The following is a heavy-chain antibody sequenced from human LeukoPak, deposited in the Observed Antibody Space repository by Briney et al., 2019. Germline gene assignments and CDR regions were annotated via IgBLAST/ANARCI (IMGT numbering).Heavy chain of an antibody. D-gene: IGHD6-19*01. CDR1: GFTFSSYG. Sequence: GRSLRLSCAASGFTFSSYGMHWVRQAPGKGLEWVAFIRYDGSNKYYADSVKGRFTVSRDNAKNTLYLQLNSLRADDTAVYYWARGLSYAVAYGDYWGQGTLVTVSS. CDR3: ARGLSYAVAYGDY. J-gene: IGHJ4*02. CDR2: IRYDGSNK. V-gene: IGHV3-30*02.